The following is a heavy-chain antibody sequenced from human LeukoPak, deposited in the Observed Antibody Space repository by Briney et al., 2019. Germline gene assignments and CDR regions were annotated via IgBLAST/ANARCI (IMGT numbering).Heavy chain of an antibody. Sequence: GESLKISCKGSGYSFTSYWIGWVRQMPGKGLEWLGIIYPGDSDTRYSPSFQGQVTISADKSISTAYLQWSSLKASDTAMYYCARRSVTTPHYFDYWGQGTLVTVSS. V-gene: IGHV5-51*01. D-gene: IGHD4-17*01. J-gene: IGHJ4*02. CDR1: GYSFTSYW. CDR3: ARRSVTTPHYFDY. CDR2: IYPGDSDT.